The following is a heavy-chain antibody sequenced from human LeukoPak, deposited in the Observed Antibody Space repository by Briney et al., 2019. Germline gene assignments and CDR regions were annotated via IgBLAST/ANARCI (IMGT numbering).Heavy chain of an antibody. CDR1: VFIFNKYE. J-gene: IGHJ3*02. Sequence: GGSLRLSCVACVFIFNKYEINWVRQAPGKGLEWVSYISRSATATFYVDSVKGRFTISRYNTQRSLYLQMNSLRAEDTAVYYCARRGRGGDYGAFDIWGQGIMVTVSS. CDR3: ARRGRGGDYGAFDI. V-gene: IGHV3-48*03. CDR2: ISRSATAT. D-gene: IGHD2-21*02.